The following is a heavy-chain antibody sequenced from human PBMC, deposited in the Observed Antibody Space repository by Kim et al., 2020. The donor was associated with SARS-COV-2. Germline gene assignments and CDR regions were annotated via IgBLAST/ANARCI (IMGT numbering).Heavy chain of an antibody. CDR1: GLTFSYAW. Sequence: GGSLRLSCAASGLTFSYAWMNWVRQAPGKGLEWVGRIKGESDGATVDYAPSVRGRFTISRDDSQNTASLQMNSLRPNDTGVYYCTTAFAYYGSGTPTFWGQGTLVSVFS. CDR2: IKGESDGATV. V-gene: IGHV3-15*01. D-gene: IGHD3-10*01. J-gene: IGHJ4*02. CDR3: TTAFAYYGSGTPTF.